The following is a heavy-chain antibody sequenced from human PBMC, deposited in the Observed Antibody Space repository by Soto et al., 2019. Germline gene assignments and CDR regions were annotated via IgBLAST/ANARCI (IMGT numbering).Heavy chain of an antibody. V-gene: IGHV3-73*01. Sequence: GGSLRLSCAASGFTFSGSAMHWVSQASGKGLVWVCRIRSKANSYTTAYAASVKGRFTIPRDDSKHTAYLQMKSLKTEDTAVYYCIRPHTNYDSAACDIWGQGTMVTVSS. CDR3: IRPHTNYDSAACDI. CDR2: IRSKANSYTT. CDR1: GFTFSGSA. D-gene: IGHD4-4*01. J-gene: IGHJ3*02.